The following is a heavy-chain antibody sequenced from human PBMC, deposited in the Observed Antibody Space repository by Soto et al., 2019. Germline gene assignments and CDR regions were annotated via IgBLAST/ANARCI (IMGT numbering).Heavy chain of an antibody. J-gene: IGHJ6*02. D-gene: IGHD5-12*01. CDR1: GFTLSSYG. V-gene: IGHV3-30*18. CDR3: ANTRGYSGYGAWRRSGMDD. CDR2: ISYDGSIK. Sequence: GGSLRLSCAAAGFTLSSYGLRWVRQAPGKGLEWVAVISYDGSIKYYAGSVKCRFTISRDKSKNTLYLQLNILRPEDTAVYYCANTRGYSGYGAWRRSGMDDWGQGTTVTVSS.